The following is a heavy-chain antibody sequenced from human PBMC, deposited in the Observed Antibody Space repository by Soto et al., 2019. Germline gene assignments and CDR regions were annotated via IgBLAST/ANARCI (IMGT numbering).Heavy chain of an antibody. CDR3: ARDKVVGPTTLDY. D-gene: IGHD1-26*01. J-gene: IGHJ4*02. V-gene: IGHV3-30*03. CDR2: ISYDGSNK. CDR1: GFTFSSYG. Sequence: GGSLRLSCAASGFTFSSYGVHWVRQAPGKGLEWVAVISYDGSNKYYADSVKGRFTISRDNSKNSLYLQMNSLRAEDTAVYYCARDKVVGPTTLDYWGQGTLVTVSS.